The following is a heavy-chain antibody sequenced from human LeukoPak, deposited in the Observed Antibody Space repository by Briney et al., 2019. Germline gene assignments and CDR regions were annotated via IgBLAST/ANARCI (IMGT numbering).Heavy chain of an antibody. CDR2: IYPGDSDT. J-gene: IGHJ4*02. Sequence: GESLKISCKISGYNFTNYWIGWVRQMPGKGLEWMGIIYPGDSDTKYSPSFQGQVTISADKSIRIAYLQWSSLKASDSAMYYCARFSAAAGLYYFDYWGQGTLVTVSS. D-gene: IGHD6-13*01. CDR3: ARFSAAAGLYYFDY. V-gene: IGHV5-51*01. CDR1: GYNFTNYW.